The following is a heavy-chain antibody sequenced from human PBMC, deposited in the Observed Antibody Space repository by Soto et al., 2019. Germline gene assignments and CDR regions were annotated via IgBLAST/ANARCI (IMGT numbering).Heavy chain of an antibody. J-gene: IGHJ3*02. CDR1: GFSLRGVGVG. CDR2: IYWDEDQ. CDR3: AHAYGGTSWPNDAFDI. Sequence: QITLKESGPTLVNPTQTSTLTSTVSGFSLRGVGVGVGWFRRPPGKALDGLALIYWDEDQRYSPSLKTRLTITKDTSKNQVVLTMTNMDPVDTATYYCAHAYGGTSWPNDAFDIWGQGTVVTVSS. D-gene: IGHD2-21*01. V-gene: IGHV2-5*02.